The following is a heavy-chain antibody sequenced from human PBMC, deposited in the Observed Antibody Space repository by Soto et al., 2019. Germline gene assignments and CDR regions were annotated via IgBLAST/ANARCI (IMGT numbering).Heavy chain of an antibody. CDR2: IYSGDTT. V-gene: IGHV3-53*01. CDR3: ARGGSGWTIDI. D-gene: IGHD6-19*01. J-gene: IGHJ3*02. Sequence: EVQLVESGGGLTQPGGSLRLSCAASGFTVSGTYMTWVRQAPGKGLEWVSLIYSGDTTFYADSVKGRFTISRDNSKNTLYLQMNSLRVEDTAIYYCARGGSGWTIDIWGQGTMVTVSS. CDR1: GFTVSGTY.